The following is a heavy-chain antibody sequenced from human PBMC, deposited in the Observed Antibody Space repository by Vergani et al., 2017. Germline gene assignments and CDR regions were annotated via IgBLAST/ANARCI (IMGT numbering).Heavy chain of an antibody. CDR2: ISGSGGNT. V-gene: IGHV3-23*01. Sequence: EVQLLESGGVLVQPGGSLRLSCGASGFTFSSYAMTWVRLAPGKGLQWVSAISGSGGNTFYTDSVKGRFTISRDNSKDTLYLQMNSLRVEDTAIYYCAKARDPNCKGGNCYSYYYGLDLWGQGTTVTVSS. D-gene: IGHD4-23*01. CDR3: AKARDPNCKGGNCYSYYYGLDL. J-gene: IGHJ6*02. CDR1: GFTFSSYA.